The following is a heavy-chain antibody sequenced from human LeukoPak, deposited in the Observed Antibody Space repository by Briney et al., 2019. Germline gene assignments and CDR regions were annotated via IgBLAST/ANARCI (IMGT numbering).Heavy chain of an antibody. Sequence: PGRSLRLSCAASGFTFSSYAMHWVRQAPGKGLEWVAVISYDGSNKYYADSVKGRFTISGDNSKNTLYLQMNSLRAEDTAVYYCARGGGIDFWSGYDAFDIWGQGTMVTVSS. CDR1: GFTFSSYA. V-gene: IGHV3-30*01. CDR3: ARGGGIDFWSGYDAFDI. CDR2: ISYDGSNK. J-gene: IGHJ3*02. D-gene: IGHD3-3*01.